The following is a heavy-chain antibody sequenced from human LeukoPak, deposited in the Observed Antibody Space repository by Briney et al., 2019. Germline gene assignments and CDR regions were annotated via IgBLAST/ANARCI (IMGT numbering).Heavy chain of an antibody. CDR1: GFTFSNAW. CDR3: TTWWEP. CDR2: IKSKTDGGTT. D-gene: IGHD1-26*01. J-gene: IGHJ5*02. Sequence: PGGSLRLSCAASGFTFSNAWMNWVRQAPGKGLEWVCRIKSKTDGGTTDYAAPVKGRFTISRDDSKNTLYLQMNSLKTEDTAVYYCTTWWEPWGQGTLVTVSS. V-gene: IGHV3-15*07.